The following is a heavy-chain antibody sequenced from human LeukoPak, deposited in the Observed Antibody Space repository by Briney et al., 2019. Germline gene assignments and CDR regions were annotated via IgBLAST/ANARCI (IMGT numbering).Heavy chain of an antibody. CDR2: IYYSGST. Sequence: SETLSLTCTVSGGSVSSGSYYWSWIRQPPGKGLEWIGYIYYSGSTNYNPSLKSRVTISVDTSKNQFSPKLSSVTAAVTAVYYCATGTYYYGSGTYYTGGYWFDPWGQGTLVTVSS. CDR3: ATGTYYYGSGTYYTGGYWFDP. CDR1: GGSVSSGSYY. V-gene: IGHV4-61*01. J-gene: IGHJ5*02. D-gene: IGHD3-10*01.